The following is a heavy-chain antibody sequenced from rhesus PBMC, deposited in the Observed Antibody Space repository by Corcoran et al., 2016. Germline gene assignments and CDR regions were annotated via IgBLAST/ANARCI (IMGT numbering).Heavy chain of an antibody. CDR1: GGSISDSYR. D-gene: IGHD2-2*01. J-gene: IGHJ4*01. Sequence: QVQLQESGPGVVKPSETLSLTCAVSGGSISDSYRWSWIRQPPGKGLDWIGYIYGSSTSTNYNPSLKSRVTISKDTSKNQFSLKRSSVTAADTAVYYCARDRIYYYFDYWGQGVLVTVSS. V-gene: IGHV4S10*01. CDR2: IYGSSTST. CDR3: ARDRIYYYFDY.